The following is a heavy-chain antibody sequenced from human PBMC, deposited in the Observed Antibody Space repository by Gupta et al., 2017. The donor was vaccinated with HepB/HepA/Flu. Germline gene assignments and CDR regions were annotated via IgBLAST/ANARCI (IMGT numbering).Heavy chain of an antibody. J-gene: IGHJ4*02. V-gene: IGHV3-73*02. CDR1: GFPFRGPV. Sequence: EVQLVESGGGLVQPGGSLTLSCAPSGFPFRGPVMPWVRQASGKGLEWVGRIRSKANSYATAYAASVKGRFTISRDDSKNTAYLQMNSLKTEDTAVYYCTYSLYYDFWSGYYTDWGQGTLVTVSS. CDR3: TYSLYYDFWSGYYTD. D-gene: IGHD3-3*01. CDR2: IRSKANSYAT.